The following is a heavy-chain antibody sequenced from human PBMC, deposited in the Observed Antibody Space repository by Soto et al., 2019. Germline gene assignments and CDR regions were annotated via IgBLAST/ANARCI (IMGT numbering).Heavy chain of an antibody. Sequence: SQTLSLTCAISGDSVSSNSAAWNWIRQSPSRGLKWLGRTYYRSKWYNDYAVSVKSRITINPDTSKNQFSLQLNSVTPEDTAVYYCARATVTTFNYYYYYMDVWGKGTTVTVSS. J-gene: IGHJ6*03. V-gene: IGHV6-1*01. CDR1: GDSVSSNSAA. CDR2: TYYRSKWYN. CDR3: ARATVTTFNYYYYYMDV. D-gene: IGHD4-17*01.